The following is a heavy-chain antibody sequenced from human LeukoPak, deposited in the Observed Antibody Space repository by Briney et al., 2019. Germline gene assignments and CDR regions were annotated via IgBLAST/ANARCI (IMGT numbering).Heavy chain of an antibody. CDR2: ISSSGSYI. V-gene: IGHV3-21*01. CDR3: ARAKAVAAPPDY. D-gene: IGHD6-19*01. Sequence: GGSLRLSCAASGFIFSSYSMSWVRQAPGKGLDWVSSISSSGSYISYADSVKGRFTISRDNAKNSFYLQMNSLRAEDTALYYCARAKAVAAPPDYWGQGTLVTVSS. J-gene: IGHJ4*02. CDR1: GFIFSSYS.